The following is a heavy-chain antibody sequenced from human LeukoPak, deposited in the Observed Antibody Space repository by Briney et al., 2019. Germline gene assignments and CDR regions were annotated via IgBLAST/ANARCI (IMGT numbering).Heavy chain of an antibody. CDR1: GYTFTDYY. CDR2: VDPEDGET. V-gene: IGHV1-69-2*01. J-gene: IGHJ4*02. CDR3: ATVSPYYYDSSGYYYPLDY. Sequence: ASVKVSCKVSGYTFTDYYMHWVQQAPGKGVEWMGLVDPEDGETIYAEKFQGRVTITADTSTDTAYMELSSLRSEDTAVYYCATVSPYYYDSSGYYYPLDYWGQGTLVTVSS. D-gene: IGHD3-22*01.